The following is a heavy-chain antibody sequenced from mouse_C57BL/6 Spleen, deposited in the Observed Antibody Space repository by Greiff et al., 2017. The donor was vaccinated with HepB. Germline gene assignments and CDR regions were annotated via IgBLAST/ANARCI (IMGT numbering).Heavy chain of an antibody. CDR2: IYPGSGST. CDR3: AREDYSGSSRFAY. CDR1: GYTFTSYW. Sequence: QVQLQQPGAELVKPGASVKMSCKASGYTFTSYWITWVKQRPGQGLEWIGDIYPGSGSTNYNEKFKSKATLTVDTSSSTASMQLSSLTSEDSAVYYGAREDYSGSSRFAYWGQGTLVTVSA. D-gene: IGHD1-1*01. J-gene: IGHJ3*01. V-gene: IGHV1-55*01.